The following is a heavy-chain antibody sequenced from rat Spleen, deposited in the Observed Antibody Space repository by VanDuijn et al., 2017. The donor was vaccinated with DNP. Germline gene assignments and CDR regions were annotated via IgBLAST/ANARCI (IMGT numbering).Heavy chain of an antibody. Sequence: EVKLVESGGGLVQPGRSLKLSCAASGFTFSDYYMAWIRQAPTKGLEWVASISYDSGDTYYRDSVKGRFTISRDNAISTLYLQMDSLRSEDTATYYCARHRTIMPYYYAMDAWGQGASVTVSS. J-gene: IGHJ4*01. CDR1: GFTFSDYY. CDR3: ARHRTIMPYYYAMDA. CDR2: ISYDSGDT. V-gene: IGHV5-25*01. D-gene: IGHD1-12*01.